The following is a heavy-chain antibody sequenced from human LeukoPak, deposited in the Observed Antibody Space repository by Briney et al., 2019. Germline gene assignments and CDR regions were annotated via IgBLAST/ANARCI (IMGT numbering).Heavy chain of an antibody. Sequence: PSETLSLTCTVSGGSISSGGYYWSWIRQPPGKGLEWIGYIYHSGSTYYNPSLKSRVTISVDRSKNQFSLKLSSVTAADTAVYYCARGGANWGWSPWPRFDYWGQGTLVTVSS. J-gene: IGHJ4*02. CDR3: ARGGANWGWSPWPRFDY. V-gene: IGHV4-30-2*01. CDR1: GGSISSGGYY. CDR2: IYHSGST. D-gene: IGHD7-27*01.